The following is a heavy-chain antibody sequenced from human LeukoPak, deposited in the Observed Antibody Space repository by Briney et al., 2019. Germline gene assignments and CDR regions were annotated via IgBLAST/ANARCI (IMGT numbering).Heavy chain of an antibody. J-gene: IGHJ4*02. CDR2: ISAYNGNT. V-gene: IGHV1-18*04. Sequence: GASVKVSCKASGYTFTSCYMHWVRQAPGQGLEWMGWISAYNGNTNYAQKLQGRVTMTTDTSTSTAYMELRSLRSDDTAVYYCARAPGRLTMVRGVIPFDYWGQGTLVTVSS. CDR1: GYTFTSCY. D-gene: IGHD3-10*01. CDR3: ARAPGRLTMVRGVIPFDY.